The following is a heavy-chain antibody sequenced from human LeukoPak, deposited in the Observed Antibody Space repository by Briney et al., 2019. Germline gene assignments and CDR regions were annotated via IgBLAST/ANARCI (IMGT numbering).Heavy chain of an antibody. CDR2: IYHSGST. V-gene: IGHV4-30-2*01. Sequence: SETLSLTCAVSGGSISSGGYSWSWIRQPPGKGLEWIGYIYHSGSTYYNPSLKSRVTISVDRSKNQFSLKLSSVTAADTAVYYCARVGLGAGGYAFDIWGQGTMVTVSS. J-gene: IGHJ3*02. D-gene: IGHD3/OR15-3a*01. CDR3: ARVGLGAGGYAFDI. CDR1: GGSISSGGYS.